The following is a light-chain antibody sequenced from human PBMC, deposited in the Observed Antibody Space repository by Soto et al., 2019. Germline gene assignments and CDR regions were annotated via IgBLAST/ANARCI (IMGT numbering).Light chain of an antibody. CDR1: QSISYW. J-gene: IGKJ2*01. CDR2: KAS. V-gene: IGKV1-5*03. CDR3: QQYNRYFGYT. Sequence: DIQMTQSPSTLSASVGDRVTITCRASQSISYWLAWYQQKPGKAPKLLIYKASSLESEVPSRFSGSGSGTEFTLTINSLQPDDFATYYCQQYNRYFGYTFGQGTKLEIK.